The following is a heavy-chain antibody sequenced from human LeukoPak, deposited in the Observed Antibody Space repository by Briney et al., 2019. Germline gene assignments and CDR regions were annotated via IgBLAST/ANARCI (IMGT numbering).Heavy chain of an antibody. CDR2: ISGSGGST. J-gene: IGHJ4*02. Sequence: GGSLRLSCAASGFTFSSYAMSWVRQAPGKGLEWVSAISGSGGSTYYADSVKGRFTISRDNSKNTLYLQMNSLRAEDTAVYYCAKDQTGYSSSWYGWDFDYWGQGTLVTVSS. CDR3: AKDQTGYSSSWYGWDFDY. D-gene: IGHD6-13*01. CDR1: GFTFSSYA. V-gene: IGHV3-23*01.